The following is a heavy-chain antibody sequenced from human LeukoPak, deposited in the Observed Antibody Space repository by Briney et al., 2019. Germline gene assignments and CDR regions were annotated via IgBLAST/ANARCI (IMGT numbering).Heavy chain of an antibody. V-gene: IGHV4-61*02. CDR1: GDSINSGRYY. CDR2: IYISGST. J-gene: IGHJ4*02. D-gene: IGHD5-18*01. CDR3: ARVQDRYSYGYSASVY. Sequence: SETLSLTCTVSGDSINSGRYYWSWIRQPAGKGLEWIGRIYISGSTNYNPSLKSRVTISVDTSKNQFSLKLSSVTAADTAVYYCARVQDRYSYGYSASVYWGQGTLVTVSS.